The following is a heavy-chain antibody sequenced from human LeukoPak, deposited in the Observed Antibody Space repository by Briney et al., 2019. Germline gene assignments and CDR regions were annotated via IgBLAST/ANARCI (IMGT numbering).Heavy chain of an antibody. CDR1: GYTFTGYY. J-gene: IGHJ5*02. CDR2: INPNSGGT. V-gene: IGHV1-2*02. CDR3: ARADYDILTGYFYNWFDP. D-gene: IGHD3-9*01. Sequence: ASVKVSCKASGYTFTGYYMHWVRQAPGQGLEWMGWINPNSGGTNYAQKFQGRVTMTRETSISTAYMELSRLRSDDTAVYYCARADYDILTGYFYNWFDPWGQGTLVTVSS.